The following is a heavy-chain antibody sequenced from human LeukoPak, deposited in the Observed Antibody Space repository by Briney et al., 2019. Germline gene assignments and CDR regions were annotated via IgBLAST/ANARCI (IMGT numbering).Heavy chain of an antibody. V-gene: IGHV4-30-2*01. Sequence: SETLSLTCAVSGGSISSGGYSWSWIRQPPGKGLEWIGYIYHSGSIYYNPSLKSRVTISVDRSKNQFSLKLSSVTAADTAVYYCARLRQDSGYPYYFDYWGQGTRVTVSS. D-gene: IGHD5-12*01. CDR3: ARLRQDSGYPYYFDY. CDR2: IYHSGSI. CDR1: GGSISSGGYS. J-gene: IGHJ4*02.